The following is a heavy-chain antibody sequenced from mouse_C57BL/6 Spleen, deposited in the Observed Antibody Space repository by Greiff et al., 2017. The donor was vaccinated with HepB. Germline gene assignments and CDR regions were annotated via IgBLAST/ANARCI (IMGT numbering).Heavy chain of an antibody. CDR2: IDPSDSYT. Sequence: QVQLQQPGAELVKPGASVKLSCKASGYTFTSYWMQWVKQRPGQGLEWIGEIDPSDSYTNYNQKFKGKATLTVDTSSSTAYMQLSSLTSEDSAVDYCARRDYGSSLSYWYFDVWGTGTTVTVSS. J-gene: IGHJ1*03. CDR3: ARRDYGSSLSYWYFDV. D-gene: IGHD1-1*01. V-gene: IGHV1-50*01. CDR1: GYTFTSYW.